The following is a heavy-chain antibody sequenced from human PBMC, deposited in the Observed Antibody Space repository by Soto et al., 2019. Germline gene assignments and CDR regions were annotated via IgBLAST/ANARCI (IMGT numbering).Heavy chain of an antibody. CDR1: GYTFSGIG. D-gene: IGHD3-10*01. CDR2: ISPYKGNT. Sequence: ASVKVSCKASGYTFSGIGISWVRQAPGQGLEWMGWISPYKGNTHYAQGLQGRVTMTTDTSTSTAYMELRSLRSEDTAVYYCAGTMVRGVDKPYYFDYWGQGTLVTVSS. V-gene: IGHV1-18*01. CDR3: AGTMVRGVDKPYYFDY. J-gene: IGHJ4*02.